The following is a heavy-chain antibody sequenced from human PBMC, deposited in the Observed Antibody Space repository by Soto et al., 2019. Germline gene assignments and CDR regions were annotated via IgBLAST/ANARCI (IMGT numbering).Heavy chain of an antibody. V-gene: IGHV3-33*01. Sequence: QVQLVESGGGVVQPGRSLRLSCTASGFTFRRNGMHWVRQAPGKGLEWVAVIWNDGSNKYYANSVKDRFTIARDNSKNPLSLHINSLRAEDTAVYFCARDGINWGFDYWGQGTLVIVSS. J-gene: IGHJ4*02. CDR2: IWNDGSNK. D-gene: IGHD7-27*01. CDR1: GFTFRRNG. CDR3: ARDGINWGFDY.